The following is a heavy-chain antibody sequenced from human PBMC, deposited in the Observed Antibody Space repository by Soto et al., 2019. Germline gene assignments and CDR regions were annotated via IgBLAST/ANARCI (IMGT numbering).Heavy chain of an antibody. V-gene: IGHV3-23*01. CDR2: IRGLGGRT. D-gene: IGHD3-16*01. CDR1: GFTFSSYA. CDR3: AKSLGQLHDAFDN. J-gene: IGHJ3*02. Sequence: GGSLRLSCAASGFTFSSYAMSWVRQAPGKGLEWVSAIRGLGGRTYYAYSVKGRFTISRDNSKNTLYLQMNSLRAEDTAVYYFAKSLGQLHDAFDNWGQGTMVTVSS.